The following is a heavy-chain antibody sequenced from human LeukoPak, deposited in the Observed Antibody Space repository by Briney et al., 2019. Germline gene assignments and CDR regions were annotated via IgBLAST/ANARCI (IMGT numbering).Heavy chain of an antibody. V-gene: IGHV3-66*01. CDR2: IYSGGST. Sequence: GGSLRLSCAASGFTVSSNYMSWVRQAPGKGLEWVSFIYSGGSTYYADSVKGRFTISRDNSKNTLYLQMNSLRAEDTAVYYCAKVKNYYGSGSYSQGGYYFDYWGQGTLVTVSS. D-gene: IGHD3-10*01. CDR3: AKVKNYYGSGSYSQGGYYFDY. CDR1: GFTVSSNY. J-gene: IGHJ4*02.